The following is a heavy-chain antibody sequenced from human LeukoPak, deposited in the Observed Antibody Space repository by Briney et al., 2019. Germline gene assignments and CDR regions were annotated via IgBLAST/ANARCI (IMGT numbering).Heavy chain of an antibody. CDR2: IWYDGSNK. V-gene: IGHV3-33*08. CDR1: GFSFSSYA. J-gene: IGHJ4*02. Sequence: PGGSLRLSCAASGFSFSSYAMSWVRQAPGKGLEWVAVIWYDGSNKYYADSVKGRFTISRDNSKNTLYLQMNSLRAEDTAVYYCARGTGYGDSDSDYWGQGTLVTVSS. D-gene: IGHD4-17*01. CDR3: ARGTGYGDSDSDY.